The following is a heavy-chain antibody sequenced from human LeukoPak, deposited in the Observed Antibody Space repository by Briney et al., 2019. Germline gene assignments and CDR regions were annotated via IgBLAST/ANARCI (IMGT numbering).Heavy chain of an antibody. V-gene: IGHV1-2*02. CDR1: GYTFTGYY. CDR3: ARGPRSFLEWLPWAY. CDR2: INPNSGGT. J-gene: IGHJ4*02. D-gene: IGHD3-3*01. Sequence: GASVKVSCKASGYTFTGYYMHWVRQAPGQGLEWMGWINPNSGGTNYAQKFQGRVTMIRDTSISTAYMELSRLRSDDTAVYYCARGPRSFLEWLPWAYWGQGTLVTVSS.